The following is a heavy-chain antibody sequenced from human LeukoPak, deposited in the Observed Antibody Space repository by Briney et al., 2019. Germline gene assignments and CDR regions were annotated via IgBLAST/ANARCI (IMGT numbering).Heavy chain of an antibody. D-gene: IGHD2-8*01. CDR1: GGTFSSYA. CDR3: AREECSIGVCYPSGY. CDR2: ISTYNANT. Sequence: ASVKVSCKAPGGTFSSYAIIWVRQAPGQGLEWMGWISTYNANTNYALKLQGRVTLTTDTPTSTAYMELKSLRSDGTAVYYCAREECSIGVCYPSGYWGQGTLVTVSS. V-gene: IGHV1-18*01. J-gene: IGHJ4*02.